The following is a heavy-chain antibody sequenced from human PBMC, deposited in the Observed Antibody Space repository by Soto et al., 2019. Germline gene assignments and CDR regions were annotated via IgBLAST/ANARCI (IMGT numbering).Heavy chain of an antibody. D-gene: IGHD6-19*01. CDR3: ARDESSGWYLGYYYGMDV. J-gene: IGHJ6*02. Sequence: QVQLVQSGAEVKKPGASVKVSCKASGYTFTSYDINWVRQATGQGLEWMGWMNPNSGNTGYAQKFQGRVTMTRNTSISTAYMELSSLRSEDTAVYYCARDESSGWYLGYYYGMDVWGQGTTVTVSS. CDR2: MNPNSGNT. CDR1: GYTFTSYD. V-gene: IGHV1-8*01.